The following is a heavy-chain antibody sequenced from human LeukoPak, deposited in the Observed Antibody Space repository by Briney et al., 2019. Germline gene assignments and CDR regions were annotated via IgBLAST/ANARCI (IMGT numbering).Heavy chain of an antibody. V-gene: IGHV1-2*06. CDR2: INPNSGGT. J-gene: IGHJ6*03. CDR1: GYTFTYYF. D-gene: IGHD2-15*01. CDR3: ARESGYCSGGSCYSYYYMDV. Sequence: ASVKVSCKASGYTFTYYFVFWVRQAPGQGLEWMGRINPNSGGTNYAQKFQGRVTMTRDTSINTAYMELSSLRSEDTAVYYCARESGYCSGGSCYSYYYMDVWGKGTTVTVSS.